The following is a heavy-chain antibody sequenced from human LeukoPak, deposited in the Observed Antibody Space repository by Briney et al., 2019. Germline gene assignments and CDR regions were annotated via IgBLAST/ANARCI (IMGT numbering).Heavy chain of an antibody. CDR2: ISSSRSYI. V-gene: IGHV3-21*01. CDR3: ARDSSFEGTFDY. Sequence: GGSLRLSCAASGFTFSSYTMNWVRQAPRKGLEWVSSISSSRSYIYHADSVKGRFTISRDNAKNSLYLQMNSLRAEDTAVYYCARDSSFEGTFDYWGQGTLVTVSS. CDR1: GFTFSSYT. D-gene: IGHD6-13*01. J-gene: IGHJ4*02.